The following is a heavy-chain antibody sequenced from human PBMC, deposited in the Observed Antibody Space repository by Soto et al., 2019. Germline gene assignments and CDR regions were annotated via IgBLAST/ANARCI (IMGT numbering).Heavy chain of an antibody. CDR2: INTHNGNT. D-gene: IGHD3-10*01. V-gene: IGHV1-18*01. J-gene: IGHJ6*02. CDR1: GYTFTTYG. Sequence: QVQLEQSAPEVKKPGASVKVSCKASGYTFTTYGISWVRQAPGQGLEWLGWINTHNGNTNYAQNLQGRVIMTADTSMRTAYMGLRSLRSDDTAIYYCTREGSAPYYYYGMDAWGQGTTVTVSS. CDR3: TREGSAPYYYYGMDA.